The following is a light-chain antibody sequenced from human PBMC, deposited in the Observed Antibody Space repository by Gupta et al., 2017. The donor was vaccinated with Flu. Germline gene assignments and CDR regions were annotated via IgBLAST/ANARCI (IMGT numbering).Light chain of an antibody. J-gene: IGLJ3*02. CDR1: IMEVGSCNH. CDR2: QVS. CDR3: FSDTNTNNLIV. Sequence: TMTCTGTIMEVGSCNHVNRYHRDAVKSPTLMIFQVSKRDAGGAHRFSGSKYVTTATVTIAGLQVEEEADYYCFSDTNTNNLIVFGGGTKLTVL. V-gene: IGLV2-14*01.